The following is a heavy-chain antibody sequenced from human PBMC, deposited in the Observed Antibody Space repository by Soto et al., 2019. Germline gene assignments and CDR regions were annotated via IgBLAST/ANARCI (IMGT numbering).Heavy chain of an antibody. CDR3: TTDDYVSASDGIRWAY. CDR1: GFTFSSAW. J-gene: IGHJ4*02. D-gene: IGHD3-16*01. CDR2: IKSKMDGGTT. V-gene: IGHV3-15*01. Sequence: EVQLVESGGGLVKPGGSLRLSCAASGFTFSSAWMSWVRQAPGKGLEWVARIKSKMDGGTTDYAAPVRGRFTISRDDSKNTLYLQMDSLQIEDTAVYYCTTDDYVSASDGIRWAYWGQGALVTVSS.